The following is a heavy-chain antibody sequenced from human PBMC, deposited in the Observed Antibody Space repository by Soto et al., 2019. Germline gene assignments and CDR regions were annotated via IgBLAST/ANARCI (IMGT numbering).Heavy chain of an antibody. D-gene: IGHD2-8*01. Sequence: ASVKVSCKASGYTFTRYGIRWGRQAPGQGHERMGWISAYNGNTYYAQKLQGRVTMTTDTSTSTAYMELRSLRSDDTAVYSFSLYYSTSGLRSPFSIWGQGTLVTVSS. CDR3: SLYYSTSGLRSPFSI. V-gene: IGHV1-18*01. CDR1: GYTFTRYG. CDR2: ISAYNGNT. J-gene: IGHJ4*02.